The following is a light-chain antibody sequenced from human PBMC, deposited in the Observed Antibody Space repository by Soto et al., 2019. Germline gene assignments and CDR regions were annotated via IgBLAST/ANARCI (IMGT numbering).Light chain of an antibody. CDR1: QGIAHY. CDR2: AAS. V-gene: IGKV1-27*01. J-gene: IGKJ1*01. CDR3: QKYSSAPWT. Sequence: GDRVTISCRASQGIAHYLAWYQQKPGKVPELLIYAASTLHSGVPSRFSGSGSGTDFTLTISSLQPEDVASYYCQKYSSAPWTFGQGTKVEIK.